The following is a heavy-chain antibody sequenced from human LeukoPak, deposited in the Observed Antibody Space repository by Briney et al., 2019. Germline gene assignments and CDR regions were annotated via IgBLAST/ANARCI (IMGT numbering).Heavy chain of an antibody. V-gene: IGHV1-2*02. J-gene: IGHJ6*03. CDR2: VNPNSGDT. Sequence: ASVKVSCKTSGYIFSHYGISWVRQAPGQGLEWMGWVNPNSGDTKYAQKFQGRVTMTRDTSNNTVYMDLTRLIFDDTAMYYCARDGVFRFEVGDVYYYYMDVWGKGTTVIISS. CDR1: GYIFSHYG. D-gene: IGHD2-21*02. CDR3: ARDGVFRFEVGDVYYYYMDV.